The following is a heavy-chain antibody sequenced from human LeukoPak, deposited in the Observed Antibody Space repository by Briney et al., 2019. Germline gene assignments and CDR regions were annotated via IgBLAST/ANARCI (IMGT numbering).Heavy chain of an antibody. CDR1: GFTFSSYE. Sequence: PGGPLRLSCAASGFTFSSYEMTWVRQAPGKGLEWVSYISSSGSTIYYADSVKGRFTISRDNAKNSLYLQMNSLRAEDTAVYYCARGGRLRYFDWLPNDAFDIWGQGTMGTVSS. CDR2: ISSSGSTI. J-gene: IGHJ3*02. V-gene: IGHV3-48*03. D-gene: IGHD3-9*01. CDR3: ARGGRLRYFDWLPNDAFDI.